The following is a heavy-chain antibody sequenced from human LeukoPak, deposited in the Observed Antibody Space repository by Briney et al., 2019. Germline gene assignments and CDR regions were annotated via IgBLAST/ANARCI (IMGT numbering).Heavy chain of an antibody. D-gene: IGHD3-16*01. CDR2: MKQDGSAK. V-gene: IGHV3-7*01. J-gene: IGHJ4*02. Sequence: PGGSLRLSCAVSGFTFMSYWMACVRQAPGKGLEWVANMKQDGSAKHYADSVKGRFTISRDNAKNSLYLQMNSLRAEDTAVYYCARDQGGALDFWGLGSLATVSS. CDR1: GFTFMSYW. CDR3: ARDQGGALDF.